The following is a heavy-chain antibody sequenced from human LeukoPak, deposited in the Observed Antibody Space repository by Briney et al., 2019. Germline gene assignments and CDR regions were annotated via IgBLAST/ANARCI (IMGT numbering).Heavy chain of an antibody. D-gene: IGHD3-10*01. CDR2: INPNSGGT. CDR3: ARSRYYYGSGSYFLNWFDP. V-gene: IGHV1-2*06. Sequence: ASVKVSCMASGYTFTGYYMHWVRQAPGQGLEWMGRINPNSGGTNYAQKFQGRGTMTRDTSISTAYMELSRLRSDDTAVYYCARSRYYYGSGSYFLNWFDPWGQGTLVTVSS. J-gene: IGHJ5*02. CDR1: GYTFTGYY.